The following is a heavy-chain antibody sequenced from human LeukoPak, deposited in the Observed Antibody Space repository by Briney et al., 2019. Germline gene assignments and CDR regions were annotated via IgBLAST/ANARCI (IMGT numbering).Heavy chain of an antibody. CDR2: IKPDGSDK. Sequence: PGGSLRLSCAASGFIFNSFYMNWVRQAPGKGLEWVASIKPDGSDKFYVDSVKGRFTISRDNDKNSLYLQMNSLRAEDTAIYFLGRFFNYTKGGPHSAPFDYWGREPLAPFS. CDR3: GRFFNYTKGGPHSAPFDY. D-gene: IGHD2-8*01. CDR1: GFIFNSFY. J-gene: IGHJ4*02. V-gene: IGHV3-7*01.